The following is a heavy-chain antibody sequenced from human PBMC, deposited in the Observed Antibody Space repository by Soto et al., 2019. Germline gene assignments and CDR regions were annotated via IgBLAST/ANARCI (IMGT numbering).Heavy chain of an antibody. D-gene: IGHD3-10*01. Sequence: EVQLLESGGGLVQPGGSLRLSCAASGFTFSSYAMSWVRQAPGKGLEWVSVIGDSGAGTYYADSVKGRFTISSDNSKNTLYLQMNSLRAEDTAVYYCAKGGGGSSYREVDYWGQGTLVTVSS. J-gene: IGHJ4*02. CDR3: AKGGGGSSYREVDY. CDR2: IGDSGAGT. V-gene: IGHV3-23*01. CDR1: GFTFSSYA.